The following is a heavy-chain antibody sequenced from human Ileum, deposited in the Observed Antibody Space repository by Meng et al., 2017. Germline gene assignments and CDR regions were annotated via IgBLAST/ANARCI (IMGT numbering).Heavy chain of an antibody. CDR1: GYTFTSHY. V-gene: IGHV1-3*01. CDR3: SRVAVTGIGYFQY. CDR2: INGGTGNT. J-gene: IGHJ1*01. Sequence: VRFVSSGAVVKKPEASVKVSCKASGYTFTSHYIQWWSQAPGQGREWMGWINGGTGNTEYSQTFQGRIPFTRDPAASTVYMELSSLRSEDTDVFYCSRVAVTGIGYFQYWGQGTLVTVSS. D-gene: IGHD6-19*01.